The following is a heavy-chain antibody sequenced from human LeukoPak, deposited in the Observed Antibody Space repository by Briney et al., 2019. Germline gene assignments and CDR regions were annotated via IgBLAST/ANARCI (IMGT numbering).Heavy chain of an antibody. D-gene: IGHD4-17*01. CDR1: GYTLTELS. CDR3: ATTHDYGDYWRGSNWFDP. J-gene: IGHJ5*02. Sequence: ASVKVSCKVSGYTLTELSMHWVRQAPGKGLEWMGGFDPEDGETIYAQKFQGRVTMTEDTSTDTAYMELSSLRSEDTAVYYRATTHDYGDYWRGSNWFDPWGQGTLVTVSS. V-gene: IGHV1-24*01. CDR2: FDPEDGET.